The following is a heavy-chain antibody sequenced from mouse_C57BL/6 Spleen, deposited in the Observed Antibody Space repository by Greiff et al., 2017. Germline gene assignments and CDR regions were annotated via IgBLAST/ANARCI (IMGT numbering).Heavy chain of an antibody. Sequence: ESGPGLVKPSQSLSLTCSVTGYSITSGYYWNWIRQFPGNKLEWMGYISYDGSNNYNPSLKNRISITRDTSKNQFFLKLNSVTTEDTATYYCARGILLLRSFDYWGQGTTRTVSS. J-gene: IGHJ2*01. D-gene: IGHD1-1*01. CDR1: GYSITSGYY. V-gene: IGHV3-6*01. CDR3: ARGILLLRSFDY. CDR2: ISYDGSN.